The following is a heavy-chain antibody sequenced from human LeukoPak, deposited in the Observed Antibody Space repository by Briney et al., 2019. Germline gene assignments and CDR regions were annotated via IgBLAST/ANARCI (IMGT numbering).Heavy chain of an antibody. Sequence: GGSLRLSCAASGFTFSTYGMHWVRQAPGKGLEWVAFIRNDGSDKYYAVSVKGRFTISRDNSKNTLYLQMNSLRAEDTALYYCAKDRAFGQFLWGNDYWGQGTLVTVSS. CDR3: AKDRAFGQFLWGNDY. CDR2: IRNDGSDK. J-gene: IGHJ4*02. D-gene: IGHD3-10*01. V-gene: IGHV3-30*02. CDR1: GFTFSTYG.